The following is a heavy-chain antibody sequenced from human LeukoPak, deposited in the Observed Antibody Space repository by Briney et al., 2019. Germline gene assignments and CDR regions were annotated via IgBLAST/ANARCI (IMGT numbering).Heavy chain of an antibody. V-gene: IGHV3-9*01. Sequence: PGGSLRLSCAASGFTFDDYAMHWVRQAPGKGLEWVSGISWNSGSIGYADSVKGRFTISRDNAKNSLYLQMNSLRAEDTALYYCAKEGSSLQQLAPHFDYWGQGTLVTVSS. CDR2: ISWNSGSI. CDR3: AKEGSSLQQLAPHFDY. J-gene: IGHJ4*02. CDR1: GFTFDDYA. D-gene: IGHD6-13*01.